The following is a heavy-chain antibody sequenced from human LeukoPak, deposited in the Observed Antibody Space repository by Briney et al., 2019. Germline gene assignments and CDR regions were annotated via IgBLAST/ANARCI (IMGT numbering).Heavy chain of an antibody. Sequence: SETLSLTCTVSDGSISSYYWSWIRQPPGEGLEWIGYIYYSGSTNYNPSLESRVTISVDTSKNQFSLKVSSVTAADTAVYYCTRGLSHGFDYWGQGSLVTVSS. CDR1: DGSISSYY. J-gene: IGHJ4*02. CDR2: IYYSGST. V-gene: IGHV4-59*01. CDR3: TRGLSHGFDY.